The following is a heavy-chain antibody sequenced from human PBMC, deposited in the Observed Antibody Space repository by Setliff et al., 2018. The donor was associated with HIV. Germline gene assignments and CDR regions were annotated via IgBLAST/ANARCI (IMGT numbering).Heavy chain of an antibody. CDR1: GGSLSGYY. D-gene: IGHD3-10*01. V-gene: IGHV4-34*01. CDR2: INHRGRT. Sequence: SETLSLTCAVYGGSLSGYYWSWIRQAPGKGLEWIGEINHRGRTRYNPSLKSRVTISVDTSKNQFSLKLSSVTAADTAVYYCAIFSLGFGDLFYFDYWGQGTLVTVSS. CDR3: AIFSLGFGDLFYFDY. J-gene: IGHJ4*02.